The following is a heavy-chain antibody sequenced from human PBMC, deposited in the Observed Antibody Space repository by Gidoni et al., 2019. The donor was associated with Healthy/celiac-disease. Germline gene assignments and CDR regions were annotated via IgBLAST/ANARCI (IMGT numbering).Heavy chain of an antibody. CDR3: AREGASSSWAFDI. V-gene: IGHV3-30-3*01. CDR1: GFTFSSYA. D-gene: IGHD6-13*01. J-gene: IGHJ3*02. Sequence: QVQLVESGGGVVQPGRSLRLSCAGSGFTFSSYAMHWVRQAPGKGLEWVAVISYDGSNKYYADSVKGRFTISRDNSKNTLYLQMNSLRAEDTAVYYCAREGASSSWAFDIWGQGTMVTVSS. CDR2: ISYDGSNK.